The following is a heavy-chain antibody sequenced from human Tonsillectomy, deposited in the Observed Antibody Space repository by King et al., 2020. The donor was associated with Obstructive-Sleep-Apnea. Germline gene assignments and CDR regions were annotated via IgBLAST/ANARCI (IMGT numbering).Heavy chain of an antibody. V-gene: IGHV4-59*01. CDR1: GGSISSYY. J-gene: IGHJ1*01. CDR3: ARMTTVTIQRAEYFQH. Sequence: VQLQESGPGLVKPSETLSLTCTVSGGSISSYYWSWIRQPPGKGLEWIGYIYYSGSTNYNPSLKSRVTISVDTSKNQFSLKLSSVTAADTAVYYCARMTTVTIQRAEYFQHWGQGTLVTVSS. D-gene: IGHD4-17*01. CDR2: IYYSGST.